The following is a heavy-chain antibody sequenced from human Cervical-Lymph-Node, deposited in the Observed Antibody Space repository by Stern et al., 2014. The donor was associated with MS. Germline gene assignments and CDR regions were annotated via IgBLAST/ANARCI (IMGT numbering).Heavy chain of an antibody. CDR2: LYFPGIP. V-gene: IGHV4-39*01. J-gene: IGHJ3*02. Sequence: QLQLQESGPRLVKPSETLSLTCSVSGDSMTSSSYYWGWIRQSPGMGLEWVGTLYFPGIPYFNPPAETRATISVDTPKTQFPLILNSVTATDTATYYCARHLRRGGAIDIWGQGTRVPVSS. CDR3: ARHLRRGGAIDI. D-gene: IGHD3-16*02. CDR1: GDSMTSSSYY.